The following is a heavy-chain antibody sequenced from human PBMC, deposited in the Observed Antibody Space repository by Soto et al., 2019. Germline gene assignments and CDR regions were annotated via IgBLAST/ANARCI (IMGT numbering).Heavy chain of an antibody. CDR2: MSTSTGAT. CDR3: ARARYYATVHRQWWYFGL. CDR1: GYRFITYA. V-gene: IGHV1-18*01. Sequence: GASVTFSCTACGYRFITYALNWVRQAPGEGLEWMGWMSTSTGATKTAQKFKGRLTMAAETTKNTVYMKLTNLGSDDAAVYYCARARYYATVHRQWWYFGLWGRGTLVTVSA. J-gene: IGHJ2*01. D-gene: IGHD3-22*01.